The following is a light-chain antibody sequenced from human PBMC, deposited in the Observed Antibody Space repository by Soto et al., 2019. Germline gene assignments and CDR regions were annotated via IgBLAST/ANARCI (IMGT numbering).Light chain of an antibody. CDR3: QRYNNWPLT. CDR2: DTS. CDR1: QGIGST. Sequence: EIIMAQTPANLCRAAGEGTSLSSRASQGIGSTLAWYQHKPGQTPRLLIYDTSTRATGVPARFSGSRSGTEFTLTINRLQSEDFAVYYCQRYNNWPLTFGGGTKVDIK. J-gene: IGKJ4*01. V-gene: IGKV3-15*01.